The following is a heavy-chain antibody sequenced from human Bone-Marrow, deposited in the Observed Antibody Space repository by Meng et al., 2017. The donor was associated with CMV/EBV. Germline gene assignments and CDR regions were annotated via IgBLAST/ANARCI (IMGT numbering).Heavy chain of an antibody. D-gene: IGHD4-23*01. V-gene: IGHV3-23*01. J-gene: IGHJ4*02. CDR1: GFTFSSYA. CDR3: AKDKRLTTVVNFDD. CDR2: ISGSGGST. Sequence: GESLKISCAASGFTFSSYAMSWVRQAPGKGLEWVSAISGSGGSTYYADSVKGRFTISRDNSKNTLYLQMNSLRAEDTAVYYCAKDKRLTTVVNFDDWGQGTLVTVSS.